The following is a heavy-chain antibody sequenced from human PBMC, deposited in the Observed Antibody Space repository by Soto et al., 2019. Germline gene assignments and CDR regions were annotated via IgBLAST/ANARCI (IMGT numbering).Heavy chain of an antibody. J-gene: IGHJ3*02. CDR1: GFTFNIYA. Sequence: PGGSLRLSCAASGFTFNIYAMSWVRQAPGKGLEWVSAISGSGGGTYYADSVEGRFTISRDNSNNTLYLQMSSLRAEDTAVYYCARVAYFYDTSGYSDALDIWGQGTMVTVSS. CDR2: ISGSGGGT. V-gene: IGHV3-23*01. CDR3: ARVAYFYDTSGYSDALDI. D-gene: IGHD3-22*01.